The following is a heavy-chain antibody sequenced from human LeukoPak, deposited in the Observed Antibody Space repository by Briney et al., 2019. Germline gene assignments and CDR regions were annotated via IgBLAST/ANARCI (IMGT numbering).Heavy chain of an antibody. J-gene: IGHJ4*02. CDR1: GGSISSGGYY. D-gene: IGHD2-15*01. CDR2: IYYSGST. CDR3: ASLTSGYCSGGSCRSY. V-gene: IGHV4-31*03. Sequence: SETLSLTCTVSGGSISSGGYYWSWIRQHPGKGLEWIGYIYYSGSTYYNPSLKSRVTISVDTSKNQFSLKLSSVTPADTAVYYCASLTSGYCSGGSCRSYWGQGTLVPVSS.